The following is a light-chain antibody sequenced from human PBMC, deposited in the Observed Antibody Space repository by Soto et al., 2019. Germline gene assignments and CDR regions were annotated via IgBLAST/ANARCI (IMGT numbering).Light chain of an antibody. V-gene: IGLV2-23*02. CDR1: SSDVGSYNL. CDR3: CSYAGSSTFLYV. CDR2: EVS. Sequence: QSALTQPASVSGSPGQSITISCTGTSSDVGSYNLVSWYQQHPGKAPNLMIYEVSKRPSGVSNRFSGSKSGNTASLTISGLQAEDEADYYCCSYAGSSTFLYVFGTGTKVTVL. J-gene: IGLJ1*01.